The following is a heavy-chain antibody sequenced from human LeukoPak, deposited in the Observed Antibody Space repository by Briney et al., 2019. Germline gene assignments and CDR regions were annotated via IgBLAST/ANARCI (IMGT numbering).Heavy chain of an antibody. CDR1: GFTFSRYW. Sequence: GGSLRLSCAATGFTFSRYWMHWVRQGPGKGLVWVSLISSDGSTTTYADSVKGRFTISRDNAKNTLYLQMNSLRAEDTAVYYCARDTITAPGDLDYWGQGTLVTVYS. D-gene: IGHD6-13*01. V-gene: IGHV3-74*01. CDR3: ARDTITAPGDLDY. CDR2: ISSDGSTT. J-gene: IGHJ4*02.